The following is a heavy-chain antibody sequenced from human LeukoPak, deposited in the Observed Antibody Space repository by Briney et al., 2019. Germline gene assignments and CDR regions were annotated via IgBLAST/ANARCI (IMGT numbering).Heavy chain of an antibody. V-gene: IGHV3-11*04. CDR2: ISNNGRNI. CDR3: ASGYGGNSGY. Sequence: PGGSLRLSCAASGFTFSDYYMGWIRQAPGKGLEWVSYISNNGRNIYYADSMKGRFTISRDNAKNSLYLQMNSLRAEDTAVYYCASGYGGNSGYWGQGTLVTVSS. CDR1: GFTFSDYY. J-gene: IGHJ4*02. D-gene: IGHD4-23*01.